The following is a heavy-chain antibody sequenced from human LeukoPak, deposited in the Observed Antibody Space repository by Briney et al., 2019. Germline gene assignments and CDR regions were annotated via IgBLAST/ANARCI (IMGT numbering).Heavy chain of an antibody. CDR3: ARRRGDGYLDY. J-gene: IGHJ4*02. V-gene: IGHV4-59*08. D-gene: IGHD5-24*01. CDR2: IYHTGST. CDR1: GGSISSYY. Sequence: SETLSLTCTVSGGSISSYYWTWIRQPPGKGLEWIGYIYHTGSTNCNPSLKSRVTISADTSKNQFSLKLSSVTAADTAMYYCARRRGDGYLDYWGLGTLVTVSS.